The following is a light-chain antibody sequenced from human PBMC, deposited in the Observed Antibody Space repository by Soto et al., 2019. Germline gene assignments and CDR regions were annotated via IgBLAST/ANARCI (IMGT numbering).Light chain of an antibody. V-gene: IGLV3-21*04. CDR3: QLWDNTGDRVL. CDR2: SDN. CDR1: NIGTKS. J-gene: IGLJ2*01. Sequence: SYELTQSPSVSVAPGKTARITCGGNNIGTKSVHWYQQKPGQAPVLVIYSDNDRPSGIPERFSGSNSGHTATLPIRSVEAGDEADYYCQLWDNTGDRVLFGGGTKLPVL.